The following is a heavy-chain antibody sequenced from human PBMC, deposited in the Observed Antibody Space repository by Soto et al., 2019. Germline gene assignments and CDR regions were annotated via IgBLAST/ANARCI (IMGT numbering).Heavy chain of an antibody. V-gene: IGHV3-30-3*01. Sequence: QVPLVESGGGVVQPGRSLRLSCAASGFTFSSYAMHWVRQAPGKGLEWVAVISYDGSNKYYADSVKGRFTISRDNPKNTLYLQMNSLRAEDTAVYYCARPLWRNDYNWGYFDLWGRGTLVTVSS. CDR2: ISYDGSNK. J-gene: IGHJ2*01. CDR1: GFTFSSYA. D-gene: IGHD4-4*01. CDR3: ARPLWRNDYNWGYFDL.